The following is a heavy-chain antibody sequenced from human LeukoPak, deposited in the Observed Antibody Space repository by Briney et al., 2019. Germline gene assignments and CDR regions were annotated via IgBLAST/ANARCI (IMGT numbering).Heavy chain of an antibody. CDR3: ARHNDDGSDFFDY. Sequence: SETLSLTCTVFGGSISSFYWSWIRQPPGKGLEWIGYIYYSGSTNYNPSLKSRVTISVDTSKNQFSLRLSSVTAADTAVYYCARHNDDGSDFFDYWGQGTLVTVSS. CDR1: GGSISSFY. J-gene: IGHJ4*02. D-gene: IGHD1-1*01. CDR2: IYYSGST. V-gene: IGHV4-59*08.